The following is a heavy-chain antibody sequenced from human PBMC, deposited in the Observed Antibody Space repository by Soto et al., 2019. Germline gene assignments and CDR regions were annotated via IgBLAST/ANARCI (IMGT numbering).Heavy chain of an antibody. D-gene: IGHD3-3*01. CDR1: GFTVNKAW. V-gene: IGHV3-15*01. CDR2: VKSQADGGKA. Sequence: PGGSLRLSCVVSGFTVNKAWMGWVRRAPGKGLEWVGRVKSQADGGKAEYAAPVKDRFTISRDDSTNTVFLQMGNLKTEDTAVYYCTAMRWNFWNTDWGQGALVTVSS. J-gene: IGHJ4*02. CDR3: TAMRWNFWNTD.